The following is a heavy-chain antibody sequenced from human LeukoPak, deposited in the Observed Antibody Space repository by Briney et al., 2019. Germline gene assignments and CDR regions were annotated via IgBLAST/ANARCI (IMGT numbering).Heavy chain of an antibody. Sequence: SETLSLTCAVSGYSISSGHYWGWIRQPPGKGLEWIGSIYHSGSTYYNPSLKSRVTISVDTSKNQFSLKLSSVTAADTAVYYCARPFKSGGYYYGWDDAFDIWGQGTMVTVSS. CDR3: ARPFKSGGYYYGWDDAFDI. V-gene: IGHV4-38-2*01. D-gene: IGHD3-22*01. CDR1: GYSISSGHY. CDR2: IYHSGST. J-gene: IGHJ3*02.